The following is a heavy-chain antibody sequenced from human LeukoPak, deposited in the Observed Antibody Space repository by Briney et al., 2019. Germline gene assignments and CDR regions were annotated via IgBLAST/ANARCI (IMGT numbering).Heavy chain of an antibody. CDR2: TKNKANSYTI. CDR1: GFTFSSYW. Sequence: PGGSLRLSCAASGFTFSSYWMQWVRQAPGKGLEWVGRTKNKANSYTIEYAASVKGRFTISRDDSENSLYLQMNSLKTEDTAVYYCSRWTAGAQRDWGQGTLVTVSS. V-gene: IGHV3-72*01. CDR3: SRWTAGAQRD. D-gene: IGHD1-26*01. J-gene: IGHJ4*02.